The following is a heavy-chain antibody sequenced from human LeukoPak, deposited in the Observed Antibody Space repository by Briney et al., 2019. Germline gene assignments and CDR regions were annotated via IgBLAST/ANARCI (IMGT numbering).Heavy chain of an antibody. CDR2: IYSGGST. Sequence: PGGSLRLSCAASGFTFSSYEMNWVRQAPGKGLEWVSVIYSGGSTYYADSVKGRFTISRDNSKNTLYLQMNSLRAEDTAVYYCASAGGGYYDSSGYYDYWGQGTLVTVSS. V-gene: IGHV3-53*01. CDR1: GFTFSSYE. D-gene: IGHD3-22*01. CDR3: ASAGGGYYDSSGYYDY. J-gene: IGHJ4*02.